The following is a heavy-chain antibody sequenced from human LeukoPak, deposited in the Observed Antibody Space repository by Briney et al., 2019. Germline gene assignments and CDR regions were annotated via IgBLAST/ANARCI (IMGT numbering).Heavy chain of an antibody. J-gene: IGHJ3*01. CDR1: GGSISSYY. D-gene: IGHD3-10*01. Sequence: SETLSLTCTVSGGSISSYYWSWIRQSPGKGLEWIGHSHYSGSTNHNPSLKSRVTISMDTSKNQFSLKLRSVTAADTAVYYCAREFWSSRSGNLQAFHVWGQGTMVTVSS. CDR3: AREFWSSRSGNLQAFHV. CDR2: SHYSGST. V-gene: IGHV4-59*12.